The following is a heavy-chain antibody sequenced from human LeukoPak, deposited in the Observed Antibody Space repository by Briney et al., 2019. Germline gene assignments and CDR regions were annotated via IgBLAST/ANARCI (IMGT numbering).Heavy chain of an antibody. D-gene: IGHD3-10*01. CDR2: IYHSGST. V-gene: IGHV4-38-2*02. J-gene: IGHJ4*02. CDR1: GYSISSGYY. Sequence: PSETLSLTCTVSGYSISSGYYWGWIRQPPGKGLEWIGSIYHSGSTYYNPSLKSRVTISVDTSKNQFSLKLSSVTAADTAVYYCATHLRKGTPFDYWGQGTLVTVSS. CDR3: ATHLRKGTPFDY.